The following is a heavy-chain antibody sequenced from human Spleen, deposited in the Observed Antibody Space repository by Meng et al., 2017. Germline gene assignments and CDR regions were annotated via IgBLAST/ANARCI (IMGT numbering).Heavy chain of an antibody. CDR3: ARHSSGWNLFDY. D-gene: IGHD6-19*01. Sequence: VQTVKARDEVKNPGDSGEASRKASGPPFTGTYMRWVRQAPGQGLEWMGRINPNSGGTNYAQKFQGRVTMPRDPSISTAYMELSRLRSDDTAAYYCARHSSGWNLFDYWGQGTLVTVSS. V-gene: IGHV1-2*02. CDR1: GPPFTGTY. CDR2: INPNSGGT. J-gene: IGHJ4*02.